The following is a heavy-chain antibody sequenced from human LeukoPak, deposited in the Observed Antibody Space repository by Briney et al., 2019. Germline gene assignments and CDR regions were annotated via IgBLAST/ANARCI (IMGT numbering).Heavy chain of an antibody. Sequence: ASVQDSCKASGYTFTGYYMHWVRQAPGQGLEWMGWINPNSDGTNYAQKFQGRVPMTRDTSISTAYMELTRLRSDETAVYYFARGEYQLLGAKDYYGGQGTLVTVSS. CDR1: GYTFTGYY. CDR2: INPNSDGT. V-gene: IGHV1-2*02. CDR3: ARGEYQLLGAKDYY. J-gene: IGHJ4*02. D-gene: IGHD2-2*01.